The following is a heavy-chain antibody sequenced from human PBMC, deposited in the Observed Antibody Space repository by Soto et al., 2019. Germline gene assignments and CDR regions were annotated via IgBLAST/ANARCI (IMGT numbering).Heavy chain of an antibody. J-gene: IGHJ5*02. Sequence: QVQLVQSGAEVKKPGASVKVSCKASGYTFTRYYLHWVRQAPGQGLEWMGIIDPSGGSTTYAQEFEVRVTMTRDTSTSTVYLELRSLRSEDTAVYYCTRRRLDGYNYVGASDTWGQGTLVTVSS. D-gene: IGHD3-16*01. CDR3: TRRRLDGYNYVGASDT. CDR2: IDPSGGST. V-gene: IGHV1-46*03. CDR1: GYTFTRYY.